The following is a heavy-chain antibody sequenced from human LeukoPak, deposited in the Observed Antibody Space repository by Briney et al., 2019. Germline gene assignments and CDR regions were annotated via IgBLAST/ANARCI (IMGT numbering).Heavy chain of an antibody. CDR3: ARDRGPRTGFMVREAYDY. J-gene: IGHJ4*02. CDR1: GFTFSDYW. V-gene: IGHV3-74*01. Sequence: PGGSLRLSCAASGFTFSDYWIHWVRQAPGKGLVWVSRINTDGSITNYADSVKGRFSISRDNAKNRLYLQMSSLRAEDTAVYYCARDRGPRTGFMVREAYDYWGQGTLVTVSS. CDR2: INTDGSIT. D-gene: IGHD3-10*01.